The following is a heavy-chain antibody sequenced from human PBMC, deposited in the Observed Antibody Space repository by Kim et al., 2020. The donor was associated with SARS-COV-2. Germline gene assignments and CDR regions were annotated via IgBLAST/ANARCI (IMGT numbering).Heavy chain of an antibody. J-gene: IGHJ4*02. D-gene: IGHD2-15*01. CDR2: ISGSGGST. CDR3: AKGSCSGGSCYLLDY. V-gene: IGHV3-23*01. Sequence: GGSLRLSCAASGFTFSSYAMSWVRQAPGKGLEWVSAISGSGGSTYYADSVKGRFTISRDNSKNTLYLQMNSLRAEDTAVYYCAKGSCSGGSCYLLDYWGQGTLVTVSS. CDR1: GFTFSSYA.